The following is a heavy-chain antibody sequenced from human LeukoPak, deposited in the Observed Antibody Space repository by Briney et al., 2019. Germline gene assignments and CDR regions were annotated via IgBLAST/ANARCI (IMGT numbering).Heavy chain of an antibody. CDR2: IQYDGDVT. CDR3: ARVWVSSGWYPDY. Sequence: GGSLRLSCAASGLNFGSHGMHWVRQAPGKGLEGVAFIQYDGDVTQYAESVKGRFTVSRDNSKNTLYLQMNNLRPEDTAVYYCARVWVSSGWYPDYWGQGTLVTVSS. CDR1: GLNFGSHG. V-gene: IGHV3-30*02. J-gene: IGHJ4*02. D-gene: IGHD6-19*01.